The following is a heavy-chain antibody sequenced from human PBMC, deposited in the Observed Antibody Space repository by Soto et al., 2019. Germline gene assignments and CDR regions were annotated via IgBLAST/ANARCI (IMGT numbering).Heavy chain of an antibody. J-gene: IGHJ4*02. CDR2: ISGGGGST. Sequence: GSLRLSCAASGFTFSDYAMSWVRQAPGKGLEWVSTISGGGGSTYYADSVKGRFTISRDNSKNALYLQMNSLRAEDTAVYYCAKDFSPFDYWGQGTLVTVS. CDR1: GFTFSDYA. V-gene: IGHV3-23*01. CDR3: AKDFSPFDY.